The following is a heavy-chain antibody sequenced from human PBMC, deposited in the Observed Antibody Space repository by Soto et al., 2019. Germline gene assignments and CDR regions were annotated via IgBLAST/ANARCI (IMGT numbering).Heavy chain of an antibody. J-gene: IGHJ4*02. V-gene: IGHV1-18*01. CDR2: ISAYNGNT. Sequence: ASVKVSCKASGYTFTSYGISWVRQAPGQGLEWMGWISAYNGNTKYEQKLQGRVTMTTDTSTSTAYMELRSLRSDDTAVYYCARDAAVGLFDYWGQGTVVTVSS. D-gene: IGHD1-26*01. CDR3: ARDAAVGLFDY. CDR1: GYTFTSYG.